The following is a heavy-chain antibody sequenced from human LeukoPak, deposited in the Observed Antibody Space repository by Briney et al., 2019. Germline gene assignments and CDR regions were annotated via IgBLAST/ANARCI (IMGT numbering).Heavy chain of an antibody. V-gene: IGHV3-66*01. CDR3: ASARSYYDSSGSGFDY. CDR2: IYSGGST. Sequence: GGPLRLSCAASGFTVSSNYMSWVRQAPGKGLEWVSVIYSGGSTYYADSVKGRFTISRDNSANTLYLQMNSLRAEDTAVYYCASARSYYDSSGSGFDYWGQGTLVTVSS. CDR1: GFTVSSNY. D-gene: IGHD3-22*01. J-gene: IGHJ4*02.